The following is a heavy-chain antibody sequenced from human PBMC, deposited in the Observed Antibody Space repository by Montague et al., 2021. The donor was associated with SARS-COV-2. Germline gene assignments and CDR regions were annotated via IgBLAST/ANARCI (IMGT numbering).Heavy chain of an antibody. CDR1: GFTFSSYS. CDR2: ISSSGSTI. V-gene: IGHV3-48*04. D-gene: IGHD3-3*01. J-gene: IGHJ4*02. Sequence: SLRLSCAASGFTFSSYSMNWVRQAPGKGLEWVSYISSSGSTIYYADSVKGRFTISRDNAKNSLYLQMNSLRAEDTAVYYCARKSGNDFWSGYYTGDFDYWGQGTLATVSS. CDR3: ARKSGNDFWSGYYTGDFDY.